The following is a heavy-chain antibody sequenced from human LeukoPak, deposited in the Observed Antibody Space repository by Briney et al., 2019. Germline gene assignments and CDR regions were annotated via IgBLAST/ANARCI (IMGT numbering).Heavy chain of an antibody. CDR1: GGSISSYY. CDR2: ISGSGGST. CDR3: AKGHQFRYNRFDP. V-gene: IGHV3-23*01. J-gene: IGHJ5*02. Sequence: PSETLSLTCTVSGGSISSYYWSWVRQAPGKGLEWVSAISGSGGSTYYADSVKGRFTISRDNSKNTLYLQMNSLRAEDTAVYYCAKGHQFRYNRFDPWGQGTLVTVSS.